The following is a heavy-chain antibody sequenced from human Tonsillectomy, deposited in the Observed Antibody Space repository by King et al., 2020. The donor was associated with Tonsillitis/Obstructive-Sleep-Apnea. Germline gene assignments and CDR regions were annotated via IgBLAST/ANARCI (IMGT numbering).Heavy chain of an antibody. Sequence: LQLQESGPGLVKPSETLSLTCTVSGGSISSSSYYWGWIRPPPGKGLEWIGSIYYSGSTYYNPSLKSRVTISVDTSKNQFSLKLSSVTAADTAVYYCARQVQQLVRRDAFDIWGQGTMVTVSS. CDR1: GGSISSSSYY. J-gene: IGHJ3*02. V-gene: IGHV4-39*01. CDR3: ARQVQQLVRRDAFDI. D-gene: IGHD6-13*01. CDR2: IYYSGST.